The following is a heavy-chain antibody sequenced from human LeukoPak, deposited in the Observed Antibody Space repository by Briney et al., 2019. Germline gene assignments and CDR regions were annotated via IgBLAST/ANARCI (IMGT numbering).Heavy chain of an antibody. J-gene: IGHJ4*02. CDR1: ALTFSSYA. CDR3: ARGGSSGFYNHFDS. Sequence: GGSLRLSCATSALTFSSYAMSWVRQAPGKGLEWVSTISGSGGTTYYADSVKGRVTISRDNPKNTLYLQMKSLRAEDTAVYYCARGGSSGFYNHFDSWGQGTLVTVSS. D-gene: IGHD3-22*01. CDR2: ISGSGGTT. V-gene: IGHV3-23*01.